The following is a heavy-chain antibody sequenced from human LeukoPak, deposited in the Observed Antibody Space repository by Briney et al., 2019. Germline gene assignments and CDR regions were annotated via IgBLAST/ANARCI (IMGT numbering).Heavy chain of an antibody. J-gene: IGHJ4*02. V-gene: IGHV1-69*13. CDR2: IIPIFGTA. CDR1: GYTFTNYG. CDR3: ARDSCSSTSCYTGLDY. Sequence: ASVKVSCKASGYTFTNYGITWVRQAPGQGLEWMGGIIPIFGTANYAQKFQGRVTITADESTSTAYMELSSLRSEDTAVYYCARDSCSSTSCYTGLDYWGQGTLVTVSS. D-gene: IGHD2-2*02.